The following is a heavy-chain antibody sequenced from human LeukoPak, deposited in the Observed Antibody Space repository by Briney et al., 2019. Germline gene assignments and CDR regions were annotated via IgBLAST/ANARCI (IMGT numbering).Heavy chain of an antibody. Sequence: PSETLSLTCTVSGGSISSGSYYWSWIRQPAGKGLDWIGRIYTSGSTNYNPSLKSRVTISVDTSKNQFSLKLSSVTAADTAMYYCARGESSTSTLYYYYYYMDVWGKGTTVTVSS. CDR1: GGSISSGSYY. CDR3: ARGESSTSTLYYYYYYMDV. D-gene: IGHD6-6*01. CDR2: IYTSGST. V-gene: IGHV4-61*02. J-gene: IGHJ6*03.